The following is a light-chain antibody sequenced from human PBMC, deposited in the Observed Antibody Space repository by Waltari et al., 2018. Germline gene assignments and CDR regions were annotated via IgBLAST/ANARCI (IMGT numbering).Light chain of an antibody. J-gene: IGKJ1*01. CDR1: QSVLYSSNNENY. V-gene: IGKV4-1*01. CDR2: WAS. Sequence: DIVLSQSPDPLAVSLGERATIQCKSSQSVLYSSNNENYLAWYQQKPGQPPKLLIIWASIRESGVPDRFTGSGAGTDFTLTISSLQAEDVAVYDCQQYYNTPLTFGQGTKVEIK. CDR3: QQYYNTPLT.